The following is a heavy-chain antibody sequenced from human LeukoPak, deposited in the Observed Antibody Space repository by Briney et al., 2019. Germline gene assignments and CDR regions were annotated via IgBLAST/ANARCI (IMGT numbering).Heavy chain of an antibody. D-gene: IGHD3-22*01. V-gene: IGHV3-23*01. CDR3: AKDLSYYDSSGYYRLFDY. J-gene: IGHJ4*02. Sequence: PGGSLRLSCAASGFTFSSYEMNWVRQAPGKGLEWVSSISDRTGSSTYYADSVKGRFTFSRDNSKNTLYLQMNSLRAEDTAVYYCAKDLSYYDSSGYYRLFDYWGQGTLVTVSS. CDR1: GFTFSSYE. CDR2: ISDRTGSST.